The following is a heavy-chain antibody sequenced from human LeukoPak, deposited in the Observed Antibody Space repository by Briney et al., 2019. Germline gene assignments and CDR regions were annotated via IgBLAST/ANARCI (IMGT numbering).Heavy chain of an antibody. CDR3: ARALYYDSSGYLIDAFDI. CDR1: GGSISSGGYS. V-gene: IGHV4-30-2*01. J-gene: IGHJ3*02. Sequence: PSQTLSLTCAVSGGSISSGGYSWSWIRQPPGKGLEWIGYIYHSGSTSYNPSLKSRVTISVDRSKNQFSLKLSSVPAADTAVYYCARALYYDSSGYLIDAFDIWGQGTMVTVSS. CDR2: IYHSGST. D-gene: IGHD3-22*01.